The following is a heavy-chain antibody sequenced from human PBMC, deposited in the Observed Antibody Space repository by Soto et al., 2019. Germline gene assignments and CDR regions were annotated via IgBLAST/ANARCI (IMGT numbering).Heavy chain of an antibody. Sequence: PSETLSLTCAVYGGSFSGYYWSWIRQPPGKGLEWIGEINHSGSTNYNPSLKSRVTISVDTSKNQFSLKVTSVTAADTAVYYCARINKGYGTDSWGQGTLVTVSS. D-gene: IGHD5-18*01. CDR1: GGSFSGYY. CDR3: ARINKGYGTDS. V-gene: IGHV4-34*01. CDR2: INHSGST. J-gene: IGHJ4*02.